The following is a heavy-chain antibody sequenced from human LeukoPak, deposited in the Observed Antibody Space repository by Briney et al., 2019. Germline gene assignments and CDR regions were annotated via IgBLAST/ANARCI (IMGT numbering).Heavy chain of an antibody. V-gene: IGHV5-10-1*01. J-gene: IGHJ3*01. CDR3: ARHGPTYFYDSSGVFDV. Sequence: GESLRISCQTSGYTFIHYWISWVRQVPGKGLEWMGTIDPSDSYTNYGPPFQGHITISADRSLNTSYLQWSGLKASDTAMYFCARHGPTYFYDSSGVFDVWGRGTMVIVSS. D-gene: IGHD3-22*01. CDR1: GYTFIHYW. CDR2: IDPSDSYT.